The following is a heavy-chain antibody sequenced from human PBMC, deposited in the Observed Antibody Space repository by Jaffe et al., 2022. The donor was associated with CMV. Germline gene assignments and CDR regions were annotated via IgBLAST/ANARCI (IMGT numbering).Heavy chain of an antibody. D-gene: IGHD6-19*01. CDR3: ARLYSSAWTDN. V-gene: IGHV3-48*03. CDR1: GFMFSSYE. CDR2: ISSYDNTT. J-gene: IGHJ4*02. Sequence: EVQLVESGGHSVQSGGSLRLSCAASGFMFSSYEMNWVRQAPGKGLEWVSFISSYDNTTYYADSVRGRFTISRDNSKSSLYLQMNSLRVEDTAIYYCARLYSSAWTDNWGQGTLVTVSS.